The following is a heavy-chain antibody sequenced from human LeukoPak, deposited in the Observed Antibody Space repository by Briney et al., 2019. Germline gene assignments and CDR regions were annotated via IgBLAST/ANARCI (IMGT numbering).Heavy chain of an antibody. CDR2: IYYSGST. D-gene: IGHD6-13*01. CDR1: GGSISSYY. CDR3: ASCTAAAGTFDYYYMDV. V-gene: IGHV4-59*01. J-gene: IGHJ6*03. Sequence: KPSETLSLTCTASGGSISSYYWSWIRQPPGKGLEWIGYIYYSGSTNYNPSLKSRVTISVDTSKNQFSLKLSSVTAADTAVYYCASCTAAAGTFDYYYMDVWGKGTTVTVSS.